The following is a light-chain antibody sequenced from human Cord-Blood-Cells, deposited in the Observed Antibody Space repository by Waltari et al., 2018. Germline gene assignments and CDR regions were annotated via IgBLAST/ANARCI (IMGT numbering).Light chain of an antibody. J-gene: IGKJ4*01. CDR3: QQYYSYPL. CDR1: QGISSY. CDR2: AAS. Sequence: AIRMTHSPSSLSASTGDRVTITCRASQGISSYLAWYQQKPGKAPKLLIYAASTLQSGVPSRFSGSGSGTDFTLTISCLQSEDFATYYCQQYYSYPLFGGGTKVEIK. V-gene: IGKV1-8*01.